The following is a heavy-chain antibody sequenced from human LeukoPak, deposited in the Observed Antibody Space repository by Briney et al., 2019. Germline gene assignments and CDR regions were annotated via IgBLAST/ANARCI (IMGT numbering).Heavy chain of an antibody. CDR1: GGTFSAYY. Sequence: NPSETLSLTCAVYGGTFSAYYWIWIRQPPGKGLEWIAEISHSGSTNYNPSLRSRATMSVDTSENQFSLKPRSVTAADTAVYYCARGRRCSGASCYPTKWFDRWGQGTLVTVSS. D-gene: IGHD2-2*01. CDR2: ISHSGST. J-gene: IGHJ5*02. CDR3: ARGRRCSGASCYPTKWFDR. V-gene: IGHV4-34*01.